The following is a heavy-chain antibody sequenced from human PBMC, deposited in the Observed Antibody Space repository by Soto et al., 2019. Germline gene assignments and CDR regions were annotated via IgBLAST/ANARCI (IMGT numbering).Heavy chain of an antibody. CDR2: IYHRGST. CDR1: GDSISSRNW. Sequence: QVQLQESGPGLVNPSGTLSLTCAVSGDSISSRNWWSWVRQPPGKGLEWIGEIYHRGSTNYNPSLKSRVTISVDKSNNNFSLKLTSVTAADTAMYYCARGLYTFATFDYWGQGTLVSVSS. V-gene: IGHV4-4*02. J-gene: IGHJ4*02. D-gene: IGHD4-4*01. CDR3: ARGLYTFATFDY.